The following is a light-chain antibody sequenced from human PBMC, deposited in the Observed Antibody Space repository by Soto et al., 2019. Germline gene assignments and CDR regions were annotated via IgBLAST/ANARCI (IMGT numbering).Light chain of an antibody. CDR2: EAY. CDR1: SRDVGGQNL. V-gene: IGLV2-23*01. CDR3: CSYAGDTFTHV. Sequence: QTLLSQPSAVSGSPGQSVTISCTGTSRDVGGQNLVSWYQQHPDKAPKVIIYEAYRRPSGVSTRFSGSKSGNKASLTISGLQAEDEAIYYCCSYAGDTFTHVFGAGTNVTVL. J-gene: IGLJ1*01.